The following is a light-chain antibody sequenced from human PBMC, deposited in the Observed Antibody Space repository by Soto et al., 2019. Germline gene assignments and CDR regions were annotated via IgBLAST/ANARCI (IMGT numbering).Light chain of an antibody. CDR1: QSVSSN. V-gene: IGKV3-15*01. Sequence: EIVMTQSPATLYVSPGERATLSCRASQSVSSNVAWYQQRPRQAPRLLIYATSSRASDVPARFSGTGSGTEFTLTISSLQSEDFAVYYCQQYNNWPLTFGPGTKVDIK. CDR2: ATS. J-gene: IGKJ3*01. CDR3: QQYNNWPLT.